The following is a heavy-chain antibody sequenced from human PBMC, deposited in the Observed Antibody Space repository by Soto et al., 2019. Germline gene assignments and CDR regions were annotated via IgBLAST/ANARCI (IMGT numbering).Heavy chain of an antibody. J-gene: IGHJ4*02. Sequence: PSETLSLTCTVSGGSISSYYWSWIRQPPGEGLEWIGYIYYSGSTNYNPSLKSRVTISVDTSKNQFSLKLSSVTAADTAVYYCATLYCSSTSCYFGYWGQGTLVTVSS. V-gene: IGHV4-59*01. D-gene: IGHD2-2*01. CDR2: IYYSGST. CDR3: ATLYCSSTSCYFGY. CDR1: GGSISSYY.